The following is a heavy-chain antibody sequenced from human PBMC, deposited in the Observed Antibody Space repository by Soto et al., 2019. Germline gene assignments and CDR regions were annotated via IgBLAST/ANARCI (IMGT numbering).Heavy chain of an antibody. V-gene: IGHV3-21*04. CDR3: AKGRSYYYYYGVDV. CDR2: ISSSSSYI. CDR1: GFTFSSYS. Sequence: PLGSLRLSCAASGFTFSSYSMNWVRQAPGKGLEWVSSISSSSSYIYYADSVKGRFTISRDNAKNSLYLQMNSLRAEDTALYYCAKGRSYYYYYGVDVWGQGTTVTVSS. J-gene: IGHJ6*02.